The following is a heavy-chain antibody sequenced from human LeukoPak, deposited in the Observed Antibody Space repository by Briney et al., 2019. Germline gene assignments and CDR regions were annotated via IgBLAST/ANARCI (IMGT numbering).Heavy chain of an antibody. Sequence: GGSLRLSCAASGFTFSGYWMSWVRQAPGKGLEWVANINQAGNKKQYVDSVKGRFTISRDNSKNTLYLQMDSLRVEDTGHYYCARDLGARGHWGQGTLVIVSS. J-gene: IGHJ4*02. CDR1: GFTFSGYW. CDR3: ARDLGARGH. V-gene: IGHV3-7*01. D-gene: IGHD3-16*01. CDR2: INQAGNKK.